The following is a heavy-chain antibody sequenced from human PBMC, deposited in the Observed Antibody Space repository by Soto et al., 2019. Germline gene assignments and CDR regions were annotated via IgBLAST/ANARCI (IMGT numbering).Heavy chain of an antibody. CDR2: IYYSGST. CDR1: GGSISSYY. V-gene: IGHV4-59*01. J-gene: IGHJ6*02. CDR3: ARATGGGGRDV. Sequence: SETLSLTCTVSGGSISSYYWSWIRQPPGKGLEWIGDIYYSGSTNYNPSLKSRVTISVDTSKSQFSLKLSSVTAADTAMYYCARATGGGGRDVWGQGTTVSVSS. D-gene: IGHD1-26*01.